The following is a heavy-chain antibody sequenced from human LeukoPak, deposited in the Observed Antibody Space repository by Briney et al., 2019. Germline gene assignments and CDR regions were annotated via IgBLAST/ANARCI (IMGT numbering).Heavy chain of an antibody. CDR3: AKDSLGVAAAGTFDY. Sequence: GGSLRLSCTASGFTFDDYAMHWARQAPGKGLEWVSGISWNSGSIGYADSVKGRFTISRDNAKNSLYLQMNSLRAEDTALYYCAKDSLGVAAAGTFDYWGQGTLVTVSS. D-gene: IGHD6-13*01. CDR1: GFTFDDYA. J-gene: IGHJ4*02. CDR2: ISWNSGSI. V-gene: IGHV3-9*01.